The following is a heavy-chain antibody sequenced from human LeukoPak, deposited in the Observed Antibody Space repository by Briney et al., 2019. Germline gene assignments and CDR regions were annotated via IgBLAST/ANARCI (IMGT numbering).Heavy chain of an antibody. CDR1: GYTFTGYY. CDR3: AREALYCSGGSCYHIDVFDI. Sequence: ASVTVSCKASGYTFTGYYMHWVRQAPGQGLEWMGWINPNSGGTNYAQKFQGRVTMTRDTSISTAYMELSRLRSDDTAVYYCAREALYCSGGSCYHIDVFDIWGQGTMVTVSS. J-gene: IGHJ3*02. D-gene: IGHD2-15*01. V-gene: IGHV1-2*02. CDR2: INPNSGGT.